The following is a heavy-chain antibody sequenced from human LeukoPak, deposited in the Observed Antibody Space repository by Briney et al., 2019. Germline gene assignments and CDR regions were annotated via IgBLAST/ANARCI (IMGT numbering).Heavy chain of an antibody. CDR3: AKRGISGSYYGWFDP. V-gene: IGHV4-39*01. J-gene: IGHJ5*02. D-gene: IGHD1-26*01. Sequence: SETLSLTCTVSGGSISSSSYYWGWIRQPPGKGLEWIGSIYYSGSTYYNPSLKSRVTISVDTSKNQFSLKLSSVTAADTAVYYCAKRGISGSYYGWFDPWGQGTLVTVSS. CDR2: IYYSGST. CDR1: GGSISSSSYY.